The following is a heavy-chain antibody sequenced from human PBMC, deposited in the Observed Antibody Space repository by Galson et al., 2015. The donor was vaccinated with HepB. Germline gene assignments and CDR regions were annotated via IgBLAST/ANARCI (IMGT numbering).Heavy chain of an antibody. J-gene: IGHJ6*02. V-gene: IGHV3-48*02. Sequence: SLRLSCAASGFTFSTYSMNWVRQAPGKGLEWISYISRSSSNRYYADSVNGRFTISRDDAKNSLYLQMNSLRDEDTAVYYCTRDRYCTSTTCSGYYYGMDVWGQGTTVTASS. CDR1: GFTFSTYS. CDR2: ISRSSSNR. CDR3: TRDRYCTSTTCSGYYYGMDV. D-gene: IGHD2-2*01.